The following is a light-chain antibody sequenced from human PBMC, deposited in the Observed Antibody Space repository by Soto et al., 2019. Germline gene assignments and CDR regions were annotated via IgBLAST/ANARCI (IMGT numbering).Light chain of an antibody. CDR3: SSYTSSLYV. J-gene: IGLJ1*01. V-gene: IGLV2-14*01. Sequence: HSVLTQAASVSGSPGQSSTISCTRTSSDVGGYNYVSWYQQHPGKAPKLMIYDVSNRPSGVSNRFSGSKSGNTASLTISGLQVEDEADYYCSSYTSSLYVFGTGTKVTVL. CDR2: DVS. CDR1: SSDVGGYNY.